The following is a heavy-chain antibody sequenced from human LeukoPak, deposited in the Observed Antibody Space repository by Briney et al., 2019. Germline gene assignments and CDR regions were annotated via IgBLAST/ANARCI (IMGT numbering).Heavy chain of an antibody. CDR1: GGSFSGYY. D-gene: IGHD4-17*01. J-gene: IGHJ4*02. Sequence: PSETLSLTCAVYGGSFSGYYWSWIRQPPGKGPEWIGEINHSGSTNYNPSLKSRVTISVDTSKNQFSLKLSSVTAADTAVYYCARVTTVVTPAFDYWGQGTLVTVSS. CDR2: INHSGST. V-gene: IGHV4-34*01. CDR3: ARVTTVVTPAFDY.